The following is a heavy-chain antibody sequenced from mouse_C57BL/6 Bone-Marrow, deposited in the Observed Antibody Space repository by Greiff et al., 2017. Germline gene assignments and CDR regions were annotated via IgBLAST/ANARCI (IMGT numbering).Heavy chain of an antibody. V-gene: IGHV14-4*01. Sequence: DVQLQESGAELVRPGASVKLSCTASGFNIKDDYMHWVKQRPEQGLEWIGWIDPENGDTEYASKFQGKATITADTSSNTAYLQLSSLTSEDTAVYYCTSYLWYFDVWGTGTTVTVSS. CDR1: GFNIKDDY. J-gene: IGHJ1*03. D-gene: IGHD5-1*01. CDR3: TSYLWYFDV. CDR2: IDPENGDT.